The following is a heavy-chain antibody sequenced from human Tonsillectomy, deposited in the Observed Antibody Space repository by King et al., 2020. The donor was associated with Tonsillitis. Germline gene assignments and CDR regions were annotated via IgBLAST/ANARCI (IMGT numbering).Heavy chain of an antibody. CDR1: GFTFSSYT. Sequence: VQLVESGGGLVKPGGSLRLSCAASGFTFSSYTMNWVRQAPGKGLEWVSSISSSSSYTYYADSVKGRFTISRDNAKNSLYLQMNRLRAEDTAVYYCARERGSGWYGAFYYYGMVVWGQGTTVTVSS. V-gene: IGHV3-21*01. CDR2: ISSSSSYT. D-gene: IGHD6-19*01. CDR3: ARERGSGWYGAFYYYGMVV. J-gene: IGHJ6*02.